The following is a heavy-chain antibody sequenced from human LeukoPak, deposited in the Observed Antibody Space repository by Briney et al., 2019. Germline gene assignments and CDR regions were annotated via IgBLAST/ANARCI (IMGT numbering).Heavy chain of an antibody. CDR2: ISSSSSYI. D-gene: IGHD3-3*01. J-gene: IGHJ4*02. CDR1: GFTFSSYS. CDR3: ARGIWSGSPTAPFDY. V-gene: IGHV3-21*01. Sequence: PGGSLRLSCAASGFTFSSYSMNWVRQAPGKGLEWVSSISSSSSYIYYADSVKGRFTISRDNAKNSLYLQMNSLRAEDTAVYCCARGIWSGSPTAPFDYWGQGTLVTVSS.